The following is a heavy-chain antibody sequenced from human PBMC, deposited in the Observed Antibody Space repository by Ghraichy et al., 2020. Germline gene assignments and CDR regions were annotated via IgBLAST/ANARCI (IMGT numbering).Heavy chain of an antibody. CDR2: IYYSGST. Sequence: SQTLSLTCTVSGGSISSYFWSWIRQPPGKGLEWIGYIYYSGSTNYNPSLKSRVTISLDTSKNQFSLNLSSLTDADTAVYYCASDISGWSGLDCWGQGTLVTVSS. V-gene: IGHV4-59*01. CDR1: GGSISSYF. CDR3: ASDISGWSGLDC. J-gene: IGHJ4*02. D-gene: IGHD6-19*01.